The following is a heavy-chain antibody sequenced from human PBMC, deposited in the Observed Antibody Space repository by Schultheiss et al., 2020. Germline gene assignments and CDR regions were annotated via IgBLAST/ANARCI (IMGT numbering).Heavy chain of an antibody. V-gene: IGHV3-7*01. D-gene: IGHD4-11*01. Sequence: GGSLRLSCAASGFTFSNAWMNWVRQAPGKGLEWVANIKQDGSEKYYVDSVKGRFTISRDNAKNSLYLQMNSLRAEDTAVYYCARDAYSKGDYWGQGTLVNVYS. CDR2: IKQDGSEK. CDR1: GFTFSNAW. CDR3: ARDAYSKGDY. J-gene: IGHJ4*02.